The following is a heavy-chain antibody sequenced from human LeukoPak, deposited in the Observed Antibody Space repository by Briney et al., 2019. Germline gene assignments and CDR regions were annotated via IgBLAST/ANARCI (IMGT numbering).Heavy chain of an antibody. CDR3: ARTVWFYFDY. CDR2: ISYDGSKE. D-gene: IGHD2-21*01. Sequence: PGRSLRLSCAASGFTFSSYAMHWVRQAPGTGLEWVAVISYDGSKEYYADSVKGRFTISRDNAKNSLYLQLNTLRADDAALYYCARTVWFYFDYWGQGTLVTVSS. V-gene: IGHV3-30*03. CDR1: GFTFSSYA. J-gene: IGHJ4*02.